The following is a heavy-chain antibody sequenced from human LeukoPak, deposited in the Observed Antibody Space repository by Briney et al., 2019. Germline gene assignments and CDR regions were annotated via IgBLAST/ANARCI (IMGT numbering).Heavy chain of an antibody. CDR3: ARGPPSWHFDY. J-gene: IGHJ4*02. V-gene: IGHV1-2*02. CDR1: GYTFTGYY. CDR2: INPNSGGT. Sequence: AASVKVSCKASGYTFTGYYMHWVRQAPGQGLEWMGWINPNSGGTNYAQKFQGRVTMTRETPISTAYMELSRLRSDDTAVYYCARGPPSWHFDYWGQGTLVTVSS.